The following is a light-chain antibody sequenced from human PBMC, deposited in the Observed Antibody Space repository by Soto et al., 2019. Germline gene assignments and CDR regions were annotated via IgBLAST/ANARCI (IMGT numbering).Light chain of an antibody. CDR3: QQYNNWPRIT. CDR1: QSVSSH. J-gene: IGKJ5*01. CDR2: GAS. V-gene: IGKV3-15*01. Sequence: EILFTQSPATPSLSPGERATLSCRASQSVSSHLAWYQQKPGQPPRLLIYGASTRATGIPARFSGSGSGTEFTLTVGSLQSEDFAVYYCQQYNNWPRITFGQGTRLEIK.